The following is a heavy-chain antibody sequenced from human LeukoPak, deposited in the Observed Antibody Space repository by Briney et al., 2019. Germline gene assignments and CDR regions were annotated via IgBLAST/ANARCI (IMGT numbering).Heavy chain of an antibody. CDR1: GFTFDDYA. CDR2: ISWNSGSI. J-gene: IGHJ6*02. Sequence: PGRSLRLSFAASGFTFDDYAMHWVRQAPGKGLEWVSGISWNSGSIGYADSVKGRFTISRDNAKDSLYLQMNSLRAEDTALYYCAKGFDPYGEVVSPYYYYGMDVWGQGTTVTVSS. V-gene: IGHV3-9*01. D-gene: IGHD4-17*01. CDR3: AKGFDPYGEVVSPYYYYGMDV.